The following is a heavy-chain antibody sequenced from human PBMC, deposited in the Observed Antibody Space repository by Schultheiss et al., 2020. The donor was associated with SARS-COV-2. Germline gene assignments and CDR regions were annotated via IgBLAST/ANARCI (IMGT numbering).Heavy chain of an antibody. Sequence: ASVKVSCKASGYTFTSYGISWVRQAPGQGLEYMGWISAYNGNTNCAQKVQGRVTITADESTSTAYMELRSLRSDDTAVYYCARDCSGSSCYTLGYWGQGTLVKVSS. CDR1: GYTFTSYG. D-gene: IGHD2-15*01. V-gene: IGHV1-18*01. CDR3: ARDCSGSSCYTLGY. CDR2: ISAYNGNT. J-gene: IGHJ4*02.